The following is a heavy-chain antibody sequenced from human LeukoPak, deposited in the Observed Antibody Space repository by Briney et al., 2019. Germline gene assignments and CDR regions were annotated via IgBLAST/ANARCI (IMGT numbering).Heavy chain of an antibody. CDR1: GFTFSSSA. J-gene: IGHJ4*02. D-gene: IGHD6-19*01. Sequence: SGGSLRLSCAASGFTFSSSAMSWVRQVPGKGLEWVSGISGSGGSTYYADSVKGRFTISRDNSKNTLYLQMNSLRAEDTAVYYCAKDRDSSGWYPSYFDYWGQGTLVTVSS. CDR3: AKDRDSSGWYPSYFDY. V-gene: IGHV3-23*01. CDR2: ISGSGGST.